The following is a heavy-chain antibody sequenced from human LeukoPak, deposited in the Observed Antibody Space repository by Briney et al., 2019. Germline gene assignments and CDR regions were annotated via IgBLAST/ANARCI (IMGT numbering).Heavy chain of an antibody. CDR1: GYTFTGYY. D-gene: IGHD2-2*01. J-gene: IGHJ4*02. V-gene: IGHV1-2*07. Sequence: GASVQVSCKASGYTFTGYYMHWVRQAPGQGVEWMGWINPNSGGTNYAHKFQGRVTMTRDTSISTAYMELSRLRSDDTAVYYCARDFFVVVPAAPLYYFDYWGQGTLVTVYS. CDR2: INPNSGGT. CDR3: ARDFFVVVPAAPLYYFDY.